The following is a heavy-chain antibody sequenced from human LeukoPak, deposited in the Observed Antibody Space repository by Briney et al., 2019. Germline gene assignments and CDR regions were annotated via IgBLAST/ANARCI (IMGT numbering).Heavy chain of an antibody. CDR2: IYYSGST. V-gene: IGHV4-59*01. CDR1: GGSISSYY. CDR3: ARDSIQLLDDAFDI. Sequence: PSETLSLTCTVSGGSISSYYWSWIRQPPGKGLEWIGYIYYSGSTNYNPSLKGRVTISVDTSKNQFSLKLSSVTAADTAVYYCARDSIQLLDDAFDIWGQGTMVTVSS. J-gene: IGHJ3*02. D-gene: IGHD2-2*01.